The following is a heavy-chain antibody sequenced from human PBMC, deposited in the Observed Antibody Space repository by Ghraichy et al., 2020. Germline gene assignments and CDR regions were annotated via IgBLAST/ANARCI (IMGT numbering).Heavy chain of an antibody. CDR1: GFTFSSYS. D-gene: IGHD3-22*01. J-gene: IGHJ5*02. CDR3: ARVEVKPT. CDR2: ISSSSSYI. Sequence: ETLSLTCAASGFTFSSYSMNWVRQAPGKGLEWVSSISSSSSYIYYADSVKGRFTISRDNAKNSLYLQMNSLRAEDTAVYYCARVEVKPTWGQGTLVTVSS. V-gene: IGHV3-21*01.